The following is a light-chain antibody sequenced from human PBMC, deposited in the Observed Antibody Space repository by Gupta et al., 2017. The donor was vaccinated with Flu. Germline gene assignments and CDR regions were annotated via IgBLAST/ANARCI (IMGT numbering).Light chain of an antibody. CDR1: NSNIGSNT. V-gene: IGLV1-44*01. CDR2: SNN. Sequence: HSVLTQPPSASGTPGQRVTISCSGSNSNIGSNTVNWYKQLPGTAPELLIYSNNQRPSGVPDRFSGSKSGTSASLAISGLQAEDEADYYCAAWDDSLSGQVFGGGTKLTVL. J-gene: IGLJ3*02. CDR3: AAWDDSLSGQV.